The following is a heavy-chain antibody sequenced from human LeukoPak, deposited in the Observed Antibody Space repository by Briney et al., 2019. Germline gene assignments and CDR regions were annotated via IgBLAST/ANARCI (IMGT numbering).Heavy chain of an antibody. J-gene: IGHJ4*02. CDR2: IYTSGSI. V-gene: IGHV4-4*07. CDR1: GGSISSYY. Sequence: NPSETLSLTCTVSGGSISSYYWSWIRQPPGKGLEWIGRIYTSGSITYNPSLKSRVSMSVDTSKNQFSLKLSSVTAADTAVYYCARGFPPRRNYDSSGYYSYYFDYWGQGTLVTVSS. D-gene: IGHD3-22*01. CDR3: ARGFPPRRNYDSSGYYSYYFDY.